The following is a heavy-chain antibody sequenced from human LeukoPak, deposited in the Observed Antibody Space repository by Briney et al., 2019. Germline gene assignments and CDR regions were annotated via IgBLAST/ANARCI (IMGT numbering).Heavy chain of an antibody. V-gene: IGHV3-48*04. CDR1: GFTFSSYS. J-gene: IGHJ4*02. CDR3: ARDNDLLRYFDWPLDY. Sequence: GGSLRLSCAASGFTFSSYSMNWVRQAPGKGLEWVSYISSISTNIYYADSVKGRFTISRDNAKNSLYLQMNSLRAEDTAVYYCARDNDLLRYFDWPLDYWGQGTLVTVSS. D-gene: IGHD3-9*01. CDR2: ISSISTNI.